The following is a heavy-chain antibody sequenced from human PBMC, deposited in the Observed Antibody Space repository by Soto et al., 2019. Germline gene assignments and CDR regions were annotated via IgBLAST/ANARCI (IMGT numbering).Heavy chain of an antibody. CDR2: INPNSGGT. D-gene: IGHD3-10*01. Sequence: ASVKVSCKASGYTFTGYYMHWVRQAPGQGLEWMGWINPNSGGTNYAQKFQGWVTMTRDTSISTAYMELSRLRSDDTAVYYCARDRKSRGSGSYYRGVAGVWCDPWGQGTLVTVAS. CDR1: GYTFTGYY. J-gene: IGHJ5*02. V-gene: IGHV1-2*04. CDR3: ARDRKSRGSGSYYRGVAGVWCDP.